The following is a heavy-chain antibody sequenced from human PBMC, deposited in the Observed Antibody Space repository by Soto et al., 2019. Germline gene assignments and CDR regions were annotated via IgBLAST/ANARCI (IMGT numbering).Heavy chain of an antibody. CDR2: IIPIFGTA. CDR1: GGTFSSYA. Sequence: QVQLVQSGAEVKKPGSSVKVSCKASGGTFSSYAISWVRQAPGQGLEWMGGIIPIFGTANYAQKFQGRVTITADESTTTAYMELSSLRSEDTAVYYCARRNGDYGDYVYWYLDLWGRGTLVTVSS. V-gene: IGHV1-69*12. D-gene: IGHD4-17*01. CDR3: ARRNGDYGDYVYWYLDL. J-gene: IGHJ2*01.